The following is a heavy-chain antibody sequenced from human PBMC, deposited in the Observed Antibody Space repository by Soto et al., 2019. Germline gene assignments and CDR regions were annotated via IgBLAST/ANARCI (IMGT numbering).Heavy chain of an antibody. V-gene: IGHV4-39*01. CDR2: IYYSGST. Sequence: SETLSLTCTVSGGSISSSSYYWGWIRQPPGKGLEWIGSIYYSGSTYYNPSLKSRVTISVDTSKNQFSLKLSSVTAADTAVYYCARQSSGWARPFDYWGQGTLVTVSS. CDR3: ARQSSGWARPFDY. CDR1: GGSISSSSYY. J-gene: IGHJ4*02. D-gene: IGHD6-19*01.